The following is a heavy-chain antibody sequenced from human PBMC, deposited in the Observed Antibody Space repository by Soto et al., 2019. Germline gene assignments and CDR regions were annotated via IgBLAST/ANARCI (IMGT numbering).Heavy chain of an antibody. D-gene: IGHD3-22*01. J-gene: IGHJ5*01. CDR1: GLSFSGHS. Sequence: PWGTLSRTCAVYGLSFSGHSWTWIRQSPGKGLEWIVYINHSVRVNYSPALKSRVTISLDTSKNQFSLTLSAVTAADTAMYYCSTRAYDNKGYYRFDPWGQGHLVTVSS. CDR2: INHSVRV. CDR3: STRAYDNKGYYRFDP. V-gene: IGHV4-34*01.